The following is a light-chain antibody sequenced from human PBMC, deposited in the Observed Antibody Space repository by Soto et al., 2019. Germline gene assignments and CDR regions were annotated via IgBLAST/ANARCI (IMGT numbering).Light chain of an antibody. CDR3: QQYYSTPKT. Sequence: DIVMTQAPDSPAVSLGELGTINCKPCHRVVYSSNNKNYLAWSQQKLGQPPKLLIYWASTRESGVPDRFSGSGSGTDFTLTISSLQAEDVAVYYCQQYYSTPKTFGQGTKVDIK. CDR1: HRVVYSSNNKNY. V-gene: IGKV4-1*01. J-gene: IGKJ1*01. CDR2: WAS.